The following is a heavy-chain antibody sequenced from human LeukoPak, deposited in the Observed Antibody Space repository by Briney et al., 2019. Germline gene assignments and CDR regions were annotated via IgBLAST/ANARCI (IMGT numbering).Heavy chain of an antibody. CDR2: IYSGGST. CDR1: GFTVSSNY. V-gene: IGHV3-53*05. CDR3: ARGSPYITIFGVVTSTGNGHAFDI. Sequence: GGSLRLSCAASGFTVSSNYMSWVRQAPGKGLEWVSVIYSGGSTYYADSVKGRFTISRDNSKNTLYLQMNSLRAEDTAVYYCARGSPYITIFGVVTSTGNGHAFDIWGQGTMVTVSS. J-gene: IGHJ3*02. D-gene: IGHD3-3*01.